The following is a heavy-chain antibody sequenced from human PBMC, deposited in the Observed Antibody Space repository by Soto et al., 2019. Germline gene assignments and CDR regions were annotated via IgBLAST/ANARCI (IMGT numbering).Heavy chain of an antibody. CDR3: AKGNTHPWDYGDQVDYFDY. J-gene: IGHJ4*02. V-gene: IGHV3-23*01. CDR2: ISGSGGST. D-gene: IGHD4-17*01. CDR1: GFTFSSYA. Sequence: GGSLRLSCAASGFTFSSYAMSWVRQAPGKGLEWVSAISGSGGSTYYADSVKGRFTISRDNSKNTLYLQMNSLRAEDTAVYYCAKGNTHPWDYGDQVDYFDYWGQGTLVTVSS.